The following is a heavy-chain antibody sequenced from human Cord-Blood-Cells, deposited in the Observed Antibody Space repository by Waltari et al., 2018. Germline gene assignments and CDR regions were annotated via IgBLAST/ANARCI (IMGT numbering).Heavy chain of an antibody. CDR3: ARGSYDYVWGSYRYTRRYFDY. J-gene: IGHJ4*02. CDR1: GGSFSGYY. D-gene: IGHD3-16*02. Sequence: QVQLQQWGAGLLKPSETLSLTCAVYGGSFSGYYWSWIRQPPGKGLEWFGEINHSGSTYYNPALKSRVTISVDTSKNQFSLKLSSVTAADTAVYYCARGSYDYVWGSYRYTRRYFDYWGQGTLVTVSS. CDR2: INHSGST. V-gene: IGHV4-34*01.